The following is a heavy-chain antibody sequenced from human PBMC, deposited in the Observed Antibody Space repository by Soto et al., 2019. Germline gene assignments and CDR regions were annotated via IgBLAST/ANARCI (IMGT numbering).Heavy chain of an antibody. CDR1: GYTFTSYG. V-gene: IGHV1-18*04. J-gene: IGHJ6*02. CDR2: ISAYNGNT. CDR3: ARPVGSGQTHYYYYGMDV. Sequence: ASVKVSCKASGYTFTSYGISWVRQAPGQGLEWMGWISAYNGNTNYAQKLQGRVTMTTDTSTSTAYMELRSLRSDDTAVYYCARPVGSGQTHYYYYGMDVWGQGTRVTVSS. D-gene: IGHD1-26*01.